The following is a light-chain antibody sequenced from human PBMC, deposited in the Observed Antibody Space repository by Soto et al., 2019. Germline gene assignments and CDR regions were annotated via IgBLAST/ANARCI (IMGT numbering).Light chain of an antibody. CDR1: LSLSNW. CDR2: NAS. CDR3: QQYNTYGYVWT. Sequence: DIQMTQSPSTLSTPVGDRLTITCPARLSLSNWFAWYQQKPGKAPSLLIFNASELESGVPSRFSGSGSGTEFALTISSLQPADFATYCCQQYNTYGYVWTFGQGAKV. J-gene: IGKJ1*01. V-gene: IGKV1-5*03.